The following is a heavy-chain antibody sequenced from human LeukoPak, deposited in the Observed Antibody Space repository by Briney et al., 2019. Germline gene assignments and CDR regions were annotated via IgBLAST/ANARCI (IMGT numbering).Heavy chain of an antibody. CDR1: GFIFSGYG. D-gene: IGHD5-24*01. V-gene: IGHV3-33*01. Sequence: GGSLRLSCAASGFIFSGYGMHWVRQAPGKGLEWVAVVGHDGSEKYYVNSVKGRFSVSRDNSKNTLYLQMNSLRAENTAVYYCARYRDGYDYDYWGQGILVTVSS. CDR2: VGHDGSEK. CDR3: ARYRDGYDYDY. J-gene: IGHJ4*02.